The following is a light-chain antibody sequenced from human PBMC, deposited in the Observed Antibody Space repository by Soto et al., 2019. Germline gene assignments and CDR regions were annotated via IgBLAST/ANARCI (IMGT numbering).Light chain of an antibody. CDR1: QSVSIW. Sequence: DIQMTQSPSTLSASVGDRVTITCRASQSVSIWLAWYQQKPGKAPKLLSSKASSLESGVTSRFSGSGSGTPFTLKISSLQPDDFATYYCQYYNTYLWAFGKGTKVEIK. J-gene: IGKJ1*01. CDR3: QYYNTYLWA. V-gene: IGKV1-5*03. CDR2: KAS.